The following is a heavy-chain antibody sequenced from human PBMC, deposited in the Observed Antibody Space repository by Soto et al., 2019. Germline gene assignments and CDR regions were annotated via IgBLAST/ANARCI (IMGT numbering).Heavy chain of an antibody. D-gene: IGHD2-15*01. CDR3: RYTGGVVVAATPTAPAHENWYYFDY. CDR1: GGTFSSYT. CDR2: IIPILGIA. V-gene: IGHV1-69*02. Sequence: ASVKVSCKASGGTFSSYTISWVRQAPGQGLEWMGRIIPILGIANYAQKFQGRVTITADKSTSTAYMELSSLRSEDTAVYYCRYTGGVVVAATPTAPAHENWYYFDYWGQGTLVTVSS. J-gene: IGHJ4*02.